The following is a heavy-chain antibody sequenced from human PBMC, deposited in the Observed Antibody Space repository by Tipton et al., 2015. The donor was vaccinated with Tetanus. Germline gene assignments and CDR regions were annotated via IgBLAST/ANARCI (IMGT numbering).Heavy chain of an antibody. CDR2: IYYSGTT. Sequence: TLSLTCTVSGGSIISADHYWSWIRQPPGKGLEWIGYIYYSGTTYYSPSLKSRVTISVDTSNNHFSLKLSSVTAADTAVYYCARHLTYTYTSRYFDYWGLGTLVTVSS. J-gene: IGHJ4*02. D-gene: IGHD5-18*01. V-gene: IGHV4-30-4*01. CDR3: ARHLTYTYTSRYFDY. CDR1: GGSIISADHY.